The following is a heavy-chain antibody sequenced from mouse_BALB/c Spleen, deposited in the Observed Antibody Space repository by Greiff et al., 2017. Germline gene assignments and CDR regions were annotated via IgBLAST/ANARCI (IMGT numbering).Heavy chain of an antibody. J-gene: IGHJ2*01. Sequence: VQLVESGAELVRPGVSVKISCKGSGYTFTDYAMHWVKQSHAKSLEWIGVISTYYGDASYNQKFKGKATMTVDKSSSTAYMELARLTSEDSAIYYCASLGTSGFDYWGQGTTLTVSS. CDR1: GYTFTDYA. CDR3: ASLGTSGFDY. D-gene: IGHD3-3*01. CDR2: ISTYYGDA. V-gene: IGHV1S137*01.